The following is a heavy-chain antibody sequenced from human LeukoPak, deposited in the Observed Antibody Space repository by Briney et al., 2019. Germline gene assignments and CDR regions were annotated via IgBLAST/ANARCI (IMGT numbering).Heavy chain of an antibody. CDR2: IWYGGSNK. CDR3: ARGLTGDAFDI. V-gene: IGHV3-33*01. CDR1: GFTFSSYG. Sequence: GGSLRLSCAASGFTFSSYGMHWVRQAPGKGLEWVAVIWYGGSNKYYADSVKGRFTISRDNSKNTLYLQMNSLRAEDTAVYYCARGLTGDAFDIWGQGTMVTVSS. D-gene: IGHD7-27*01. J-gene: IGHJ3*02.